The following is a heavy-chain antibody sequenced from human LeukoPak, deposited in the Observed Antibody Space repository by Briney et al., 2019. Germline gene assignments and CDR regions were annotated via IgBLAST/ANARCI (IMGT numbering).Heavy chain of an antibody. CDR3: ARLRNVVNVHWGFFDY. V-gene: IGHV3-48*03. J-gene: IGHJ4*02. D-gene: IGHD4-23*01. CDR2: MSSSGSAI. Sequence: QSGGSLRLTCAASGFTFSSFEMAWVRQAPGKGLEWVSCMSSSGSAIYYADSVKGRFTISRDNAKNSLYLQMNALRAEDTAVYFCARLRNVVNVHWGFFDYWGQGAMVTVSS. CDR1: GFTFSSFE.